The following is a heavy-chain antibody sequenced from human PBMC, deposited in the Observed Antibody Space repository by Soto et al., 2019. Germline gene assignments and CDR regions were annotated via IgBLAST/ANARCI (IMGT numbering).Heavy chain of an antibody. Sequence: SVKVSCKASGGTFSXYTISWVRQSPGQGLEWMGRIIPILGIANYAQKFQGRVTITADKSTSTAYMELSSLRSEDTAVYYCVPPYSGSWPYSFHSWGQGPLVPVS. J-gene: IGHJ4*02. V-gene: IGHV1-69*02. CDR2: IIPILGIA. D-gene: IGHD6-13*01. CDR3: VPPYSGSWPYSFHS. CDR1: GGTFSXYT.